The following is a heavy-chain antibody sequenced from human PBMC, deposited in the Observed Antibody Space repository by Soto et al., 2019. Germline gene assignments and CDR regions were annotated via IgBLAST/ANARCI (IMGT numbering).Heavy chain of an antibody. J-gene: IGHJ4*02. Sequence: EVQLLESGGGLVQPGGSLRLSCAASGFTFSSYAMSWVRQAPGKGLEWVSALSGGGGTTYYAGSVKGRFTITRGNSKNPLALQVNGLGAADTAQYYCARAHRRAYGPFGSWCQGPRVAVAS. D-gene: IGHD4-17*01. V-gene: IGHV3-23*01. CDR3: ARAHRRAYGPFGS. CDR1: GFTFSSYA. CDR2: LSGGGGTT.